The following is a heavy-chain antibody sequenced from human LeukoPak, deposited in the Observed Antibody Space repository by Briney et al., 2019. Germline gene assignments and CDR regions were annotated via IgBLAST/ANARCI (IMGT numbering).Heavy chain of an antibody. V-gene: IGHV3-23*01. CDR3: AKASWVSSTDAVR. D-gene: IGHD3-16*01. J-gene: IGHJ4*02. CDR1: GLSFSSFD. Sequence: GRSLRISCSATGLSFSSFDLSWVRKGKEKGLEWVSSIRGNGETFYADSVKGRFTLSSDSSRNTVYFQLNNLRVEDTAIYYCAKASWVSSTDAVRWGQGTLVTGSS. CDR2: IRGNGET.